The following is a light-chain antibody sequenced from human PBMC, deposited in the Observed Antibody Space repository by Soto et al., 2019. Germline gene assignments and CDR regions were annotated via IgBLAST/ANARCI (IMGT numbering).Light chain of an antibody. CDR2: DAS. CDR3: QQRSNWI. CDR1: QSVSSY. V-gene: IGKV3-11*01. Sequence: ETVLTQSPATLSLSPGERATLSCRASQSVSSYLAWYQHKPGQAPRLLIYDASNRAPGIPARFSGSGYGTVFTITISSLEPEDFAVYYCQQRSNWIFGGGTKVEIK. J-gene: IGKJ4*01.